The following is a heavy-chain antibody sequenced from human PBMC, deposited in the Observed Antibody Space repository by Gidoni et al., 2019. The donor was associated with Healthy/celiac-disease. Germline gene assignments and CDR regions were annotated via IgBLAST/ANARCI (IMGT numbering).Heavy chain of an antibody. V-gene: IGHV3-30*18. Sequence: QVQLVESGGGVVKPGRSLRLSCAASGFTFSSYGMHWVRQAPGKGLEWVAVISYDGSNKYYADSVKGRFTISRDNSKNTLYLQMNSLRAEDTAVYYCAKDERYSSSFYDYWGQGTLVTVSS. D-gene: IGHD6-13*01. CDR2: ISYDGSNK. J-gene: IGHJ4*02. CDR3: AKDERYSSSFYDY. CDR1: GFTFSSYG.